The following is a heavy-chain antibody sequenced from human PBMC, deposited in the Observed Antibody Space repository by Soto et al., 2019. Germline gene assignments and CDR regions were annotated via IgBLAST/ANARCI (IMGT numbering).Heavy chain of an antibody. CDR1: GFSLSNSRMG. J-gene: IGHJ5*02. CDR3: ARVDYYDSSVSPDVFDP. Sequence: GSGPTLVNPTETLTLTCTVSGFSLSNSRMGVSWIRQPPGKALEWLAHIFSNDEKSYSTSLKSRLTISKDTSKSQVVLTMTNMDPVDTATYYCARVDYYDSSVSPDVFDPWGQGTLVTVSS. CDR2: IFSNDEK. V-gene: IGHV2-26*01. D-gene: IGHD3-22*01.